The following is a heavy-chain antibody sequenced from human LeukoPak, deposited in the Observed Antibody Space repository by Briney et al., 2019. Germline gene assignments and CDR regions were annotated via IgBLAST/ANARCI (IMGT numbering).Heavy chain of an antibody. J-gene: IGHJ4*02. V-gene: IGHV3-23*01. CDR3: AKDPSYYDSSGYYDYYFDY. Sequence: GGSLRLSCAASGFTFSSYAMSWVRQAPGKGLEWVSAISGSGGNTYYADSVKGRFTISRDNSKNTLYLQMNSLRAEDTAVYYCAKDPSYYDSSGYYDYYFDYWGQGTLVTVSS. D-gene: IGHD3-22*01. CDR2: ISGSGGNT. CDR1: GFTFSSYA.